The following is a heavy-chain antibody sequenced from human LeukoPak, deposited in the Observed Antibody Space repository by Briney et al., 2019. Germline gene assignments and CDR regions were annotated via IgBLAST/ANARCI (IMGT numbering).Heavy chain of an antibody. CDR3: ARARRMDTFDY. D-gene: IGHD3/OR15-3a*01. V-gene: IGHV4-38-2*02. Sequence: SETLSLTCSVSGYSISSDYYWGCIRQPPGKGLEWIGRIYTSGSTNYTPSLKSRVTISIDTSKNHFSLKLSSVTAADTAVYYCARARRMDTFDYWGQGTLVTVSS. J-gene: IGHJ4*02. CDR1: GYSISSDYY. CDR2: IYTSGST.